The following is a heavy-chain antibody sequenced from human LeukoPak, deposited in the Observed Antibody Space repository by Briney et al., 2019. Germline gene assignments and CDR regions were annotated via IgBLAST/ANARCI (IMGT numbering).Heavy chain of an antibody. CDR3: TRDRGTYNWLDP. V-gene: IGHV3-73*01. D-gene: IGHD1-26*01. CDR2: IDRPAKSYAT. J-gene: IGHJ5*02. Sequence: PGGSLKLSCAASGXTLSDSAIHWVRQASGKGLEWVGLIDRPAKSYATAYGASVGGRFTISRDDSKNTAYLQMDSLRTEDTALYYCTRDRGTYNWLDPWGQGILVTVSS. CDR1: GXTLSDSA.